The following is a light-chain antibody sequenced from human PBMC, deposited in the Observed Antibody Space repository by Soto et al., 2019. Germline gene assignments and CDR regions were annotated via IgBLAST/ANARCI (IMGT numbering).Light chain of an antibody. CDR3: QQYNSYRGT. Sequence: DIQMTQSPSTLSASVGDRVTITCRASQSLSSWLAWYQQKPGKAPKLLIYDASSLESGVPSRFSGSGSGTEFTLTISSLQPDDFATYYCQQYNSYRGTFGQGTRWIS. CDR2: DAS. J-gene: IGKJ1*01. V-gene: IGKV1-5*01. CDR1: QSLSSW.